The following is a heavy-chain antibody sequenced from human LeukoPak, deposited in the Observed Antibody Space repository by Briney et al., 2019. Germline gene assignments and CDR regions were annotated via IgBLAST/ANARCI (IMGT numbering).Heavy chain of an antibody. CDR2: INHSGST. D-gene: IGHD3-22*01. Sequence: SETLSLTCTVSGGSISSSYYYWSWIRQPPGKGLEWIGEINHSGSTNYNPSLKSRVTISVDTSKNQFSLKLSSVTAADTAVYYCARERHKTRYYYDSSGYYEGWGQGTLVTVSS. J-gene: IGHJ4*02. CDR1: GGSISSSYYY. V-gene: IGHV4-39*07. CDR3: ARERHKTRYYYDSSGYYEG.